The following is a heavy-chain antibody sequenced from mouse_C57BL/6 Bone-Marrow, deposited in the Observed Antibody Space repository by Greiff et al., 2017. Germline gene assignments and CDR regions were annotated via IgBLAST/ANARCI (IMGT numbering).Heavy chain of an antibody. CDR2: IYPGSGST. V-gene: IGHV1-55*01. D-gene: IGHD2-5*01. CDR1: GYTFTSYW. J-gene: IGHJ1*03. CDR3: ARPYYSNYWYFDV. Sequence: VQLQQPGAELVKPGASVKMSCKASGYTFTSYWITWVKQRPGQGLEWNGDIYPGSGSTNYNEKFKSKATLTVDTSSSTAYRQLSSLTSEDSAVYYCARPYYSNYWYFDVWGTGTTVTGSS.